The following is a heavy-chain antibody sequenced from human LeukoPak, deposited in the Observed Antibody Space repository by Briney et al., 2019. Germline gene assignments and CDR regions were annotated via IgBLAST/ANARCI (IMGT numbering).Heavy chain of an antibody. CDR3: ARWQLVNYYMDV. D-gene: IGHD6-6*01. V-gene: IGHV4-61*02. J-gene: IGHJ6*03. CDR1: GGSISSGSYY. Sequence: SETLSLTCTVSGGSISSGSYYWSWIRQPAGKGLEWIGRIYTSGSTNYNPSLKSRVTISVDTSKNQFSLKLSSVTAADTAVYYCARWQLVNYYMDVWGKGTTVTVSS. CDR2: IYTSGST.